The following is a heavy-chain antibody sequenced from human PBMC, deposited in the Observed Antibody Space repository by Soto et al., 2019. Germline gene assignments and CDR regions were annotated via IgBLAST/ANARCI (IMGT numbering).Heavy chain of an antibody. J-gene: IGHJ6*02. Sequence: QVQLVQSGAEVKKPGSSVKVSCKASGGTFSSYAISWVRQAPGQGLEWMGGIIPIFGTANYAQKFQGRVTITADESTSTAYMELSSLRSEDTAVYYCARWSYIAPAYYYYYGMDVWAQGTTVTVSS. D-gene: IGHD3-10*01. V-gene: IGHV1-69*01. CDR1: GGTFSSYA. CDR2: IIPIFGTA. CDR3: ARWSYIAPAYYYYYGMDV.